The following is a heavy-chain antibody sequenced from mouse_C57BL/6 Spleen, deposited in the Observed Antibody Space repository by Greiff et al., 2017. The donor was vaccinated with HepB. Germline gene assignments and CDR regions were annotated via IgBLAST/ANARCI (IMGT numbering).Heavy chain of an antibody. CDR3: AREGYDYDVGYFDY. D-gene: IGHD2-4*01. CDR1: GFTFSDYY. Sequence: EVMLVESEGGLVQPGRSMKLSCTASGFTFSDYYMAWVRQVPEKGLEWVANINYDGSSTYYLDSLKSRFIISRDNAKNILYLQMSSLKSEDTATYYCAREGYDYDVGYFDYWGQGTTLTVSS. V-gene: IGHV5-16*01. J-gene: IGHJ2*01. CDR2: INYDGSST.